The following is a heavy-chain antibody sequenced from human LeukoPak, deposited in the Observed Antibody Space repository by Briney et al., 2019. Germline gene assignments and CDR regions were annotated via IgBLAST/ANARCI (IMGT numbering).Heavy chain of an antibody. CDR3: ARDRWHCRVNCDSVYYFALDV. Sequence: GASVKVSRKGSGYTFTNYAIHWVRQAPGQSLEWLGWINPGNGDTKYSQDFQGRVTINTDTSAATAYVELNSLTSEDTAVYYCARDRWHCRVNCDSVYYFALDVWGQGTTVTVSS. V-gene: IGHV1-3*01. D-gene: IGHD2-15*01. J-gene: IGHJ6*02. CDR1: GYTFTNYA. CDR2: INPGNGDT.